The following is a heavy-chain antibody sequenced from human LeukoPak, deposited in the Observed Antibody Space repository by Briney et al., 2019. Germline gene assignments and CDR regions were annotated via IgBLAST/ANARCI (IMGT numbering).Heavy chain of an antibody. CDR3: VRLSDDSGGWRGFAFDY. Sequence: GESLKISCKGSGYSFTSYWIGWVRQMPGKGLEWMGIIYPGDSDTRYSPSFQGQVTISADKSISTAYLQWSSLKASDTAMYYCVRLSDDSGGWRGFAFDYWGQGTLVTVSS. V-gene: IGHV5-51*01. CDR1: GYSFTSYW. CDR2: IYPGDSDT. D-gene: IGHD3-22*01. J-gene: IGHJ4*02.